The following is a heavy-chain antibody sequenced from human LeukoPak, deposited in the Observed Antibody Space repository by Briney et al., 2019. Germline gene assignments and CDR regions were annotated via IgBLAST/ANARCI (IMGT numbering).Heavy chain of an antibody. CDR2: IKQDGSEK. Sequence: PGGSLRLSCAASGLTFSSYWMSWVRQAPGKGLEWVANIKQDGSEKHYVDSVTGRFTISRDNSKNTLYLQMNSLRAEDTAVYYCARDDYGDFIFDYWGQGTLVTVSS. D-gene: IGHD4-17*01. V-gene: IGHV3-7*01. CDR3: ARDDYGDFIFDY. J-gene: IGHJ4*02. CDR1: GLTFSSYW.